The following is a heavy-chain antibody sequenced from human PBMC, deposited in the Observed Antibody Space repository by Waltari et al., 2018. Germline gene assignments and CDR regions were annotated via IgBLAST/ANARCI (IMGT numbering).Heavy chain of an antibody. CDR1: GFTFRSYA. V-gene: IGHV3-23*01. CDR2: ISGSGGST. CDR3: AKGRGTFWSGYPIDYYYGMDV. J-gene: IGHJ6*02. D-gene: IGHD3-3*01. Sequence: EVQLLESGGGLVQPGGSLRLSCAASGFTFRSYAMSWVRQSPGKGLEWVSAISGSGGSTYYADSVKGRFTISRDNAKNTLYLQMNSLRAEDTAVYYCAKGRGTFWSGYPIDYYYGMDVWGQGTTVTVSS.